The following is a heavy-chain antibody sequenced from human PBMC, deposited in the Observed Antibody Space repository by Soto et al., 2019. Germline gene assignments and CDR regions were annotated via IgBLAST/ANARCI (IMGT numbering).Heavy chain of an antibody. D-gene: IGHD2-2*01. V-gene: IGHV3-74*01. J-gene: IGHJ5*02. Sequence: GGSLRLSCAASGFTFSSYWMHWVRQAPGKGLVWVSRINSDGSSTSYADSVKGRFTISRDNAKNTLYLQMNSLRAEDTAVYYCARSLRIVVVPAAPLNNWFDPWGQGTLVTVSS. CDR3: ARSLRIVVVPAAPLNNWFDP. CDR2: INSDGSST. CDR1: GFTFSSYW.